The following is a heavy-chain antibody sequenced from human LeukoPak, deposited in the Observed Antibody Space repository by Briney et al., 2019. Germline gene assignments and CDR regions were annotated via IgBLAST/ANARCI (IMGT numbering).Heavy chain of an antibody. CDR1: GVASSRYT. Sequence: PGGSLRLSCAPSGVASSRYTMHWVRQAPGKGLEYVSAISSNGGSTYYANSVKGRFTISRDNSKNTLYLQMGSLRAEDTARDYCAGYSSIWYFDYWGQGTLVTVSS. D-gene: IGHD6-13*01. CDR3: AGYSSIWYFDY. CDR2: ISSNGGST. J-gene: IGHJ4*02. V-gene: IGHV3-64*01.